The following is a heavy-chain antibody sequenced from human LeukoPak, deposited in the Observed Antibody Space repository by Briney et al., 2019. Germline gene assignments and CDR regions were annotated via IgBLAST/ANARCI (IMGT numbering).Heavy chain of an antibody. D-gene: IGHD3-22*01. J-gene: IGHJ4*02. CDR3: ARDVRYYYDSSGYYHDY. CDR1: GFTFSDYY. CDR2: ISSSGSTI. V-gene: IGHV3-11*04. Sequence: GGSLRLSCAASGFTFSDYYMSWIRQAPGKGLEWVSYISSSGSTICYANSVKGRFTISRDNAKNSLYLQMNSLRAEDTAVYYCARDVRYYYDSSGYYHDYWGQGTLVTVSS.